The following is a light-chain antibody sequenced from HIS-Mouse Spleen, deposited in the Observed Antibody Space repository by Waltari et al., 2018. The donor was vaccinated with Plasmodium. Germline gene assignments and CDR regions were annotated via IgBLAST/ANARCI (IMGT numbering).Light chain of an antibody. Sequence: SSDLTQDPAVSVALGQTVRITCQGDSLRSYYASWYQQKPGQAPVLVIYGKNNRPSGFPDRFSGSSSGNTSYLTLTGAQAEDEADYYCNSRDSSGNHVVFGGGTKLTVL. J-gene: IGLJ2*01. CDR1: SLRSYY. CDR2: GKN. V-gene: IGLV3-19*01. CDR3: NSRDSSGNHVV.